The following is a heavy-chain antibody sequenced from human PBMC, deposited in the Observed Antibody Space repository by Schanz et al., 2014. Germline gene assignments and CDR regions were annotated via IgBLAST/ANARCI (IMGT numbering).Heavy chain of an antibody. CDR3: ARGGYSSGWYDRDIAHFDY. D-gene: IGHD6-19*01. Sequence: VQLEQSGAEVKKPGASVKVSCKTSGYTFTSYGISWVRQAPGQGLEWMGWISPYNGNTNYAQKLQGRVTMTADTSTSTAYMDLRSLRSEDTAVYFCARGGYSSGWYDRDIAHFDYWGQGTLVTVSS. CDR1: GYTFTSYG. V-gene: IGHV1-18*01. CDR2: ISPYNGNT. J-gene: IGHJ4*02.